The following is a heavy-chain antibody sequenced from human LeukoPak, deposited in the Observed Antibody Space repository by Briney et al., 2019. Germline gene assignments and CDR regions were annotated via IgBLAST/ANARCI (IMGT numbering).Heavy chain of an antibody. CDR1: GGTFISYA. CDR2: IIPIFGTA. V-gene: IGHV1-69*01. CDR3: VLSKSITMIYFFDY. J-gene: IGHJ4*02. D-gene: IGHD3-22*01. Sequence: ASVKVSCKASGGTFISYAISWVRQAPGQGLEWMGGIIPIFGTANYAQKFQGRVTITADESTSTAYMELSSLRSEDTAVYYCVLSKSITMIYFFDYWGQGTLVTVSS.